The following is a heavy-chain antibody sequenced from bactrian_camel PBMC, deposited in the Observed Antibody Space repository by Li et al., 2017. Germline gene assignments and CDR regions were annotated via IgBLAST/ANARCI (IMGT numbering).Heavy chain of an antibody. CDR2: IDNGGSKL. J-gene: IGHJ4*01. CDR1: GFTFSTYY. Sequence: VQLVESGGGLVEPGGSLRLSCALSGFTFSTYYITWVRQAPGKGLEWVSTIDNGGSKLWYVDSVKGRFTISRDNVKNLLFLQMDNLKPEDTALYYCAAARAVPVGGYWTRERYYSLWGQGTQVTVS. D-gene: IGHD2*01. CDR3: AAARAVPVGGYWTRERYYSL. V-gene: IGHV3-2*01.